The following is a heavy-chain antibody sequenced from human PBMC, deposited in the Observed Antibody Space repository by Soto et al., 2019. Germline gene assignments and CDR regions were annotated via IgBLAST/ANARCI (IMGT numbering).Heavy chain of an antibody. CDR1: GGPISSGGYY. D-gene: IGHD6-13*01. J-gene: IGHJ5*02. V-gene: IGHV4-31*03. CDR2: IYYSGST. CDR3: ARTLGSSWYGDWFDP. Sequence: SETLSLTCTLSGGPISSGGYYWRWMRQQPGKGLEWIGYIYYSGSTYYNPSLKSRVTISVDTSKNQFSLKLSSVTAADTAVYYCARTLGSSWYGDWFDPWGQGTLVTVSS.